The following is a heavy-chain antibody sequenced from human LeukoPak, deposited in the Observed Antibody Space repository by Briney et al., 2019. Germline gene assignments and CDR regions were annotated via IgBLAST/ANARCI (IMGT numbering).Heavy chain of an antibody. CDR3: ARGHLIDLLTTVTYGFDY. D-gene: IGHD4-17*01. CDR1: GFTFSSYG. J-gene: IGHJ4*02. Sequence: GGSLRLSCAASGFTFSSYGMHWVRQAPGKGLEWVAVIWYDGSNKYYADSVKGRFTISRDNSKNTLYLQMNSLRAEDTAVYYRARGHLIDLLTTVTYGFDYWGQGTLVTVSS. V-gene: IGHV3-33*01. CDR2: IWYDGSNK.